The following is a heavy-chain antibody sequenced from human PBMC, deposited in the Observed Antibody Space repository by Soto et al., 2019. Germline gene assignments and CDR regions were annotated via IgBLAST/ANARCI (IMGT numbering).Heavy chain of an antibody. CDR2: INHSGST. V-gene: IGHV4-34*01. CDR1: CASFGGYY. J-gene: IGHJ6*03. CDR3: ARGLNYYYYYMDV. Sequence: SETLSLTCAIHCASFGGYYWSWIRQPPGKGLEWIGEINHSGSTNYNPSLKSRVTISVDTSKNQFSLKLSSVTAADTAVYYCARGLNYYYYYMDVWGKGTTVT.